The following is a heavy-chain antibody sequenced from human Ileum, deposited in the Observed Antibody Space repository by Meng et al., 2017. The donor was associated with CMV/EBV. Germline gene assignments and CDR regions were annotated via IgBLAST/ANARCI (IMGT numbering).Heavy chain of an antibody. J-gene: IGHJ5*02. CDR1: GGSISGSSYY. CDR2: IYFSGTT. CDR3: ARVPVLTMLDGVHLGWFDP. D-gene: IGHD3-16*01. V-gene: IGHV4-39*06. Sequence: SETLSLTCSVSGGSISGSSYYWGWIRQPPGKGPEWIGSIYFSGTTYYNPSLKSRLSISVDTSMNQFALKLTSVTAADAAVYYCARVPVLTMLDGVHLGWFDPWGQGTLVTVSS.